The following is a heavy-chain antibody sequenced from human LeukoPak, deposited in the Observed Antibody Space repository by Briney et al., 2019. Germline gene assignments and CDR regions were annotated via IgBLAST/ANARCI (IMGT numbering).Heavy chain of an antibody. D-gene: IGHD1-26*01. CDR1: GYTFTSYG. CDR2: ISAYNGNT. V-gene: IGHV1-18*01. J-gene: IGHJ4*02. Sequence: GASVKVSCKASGYTFTSYGISWVRQAPGQGLEWMGWISAYNGNTNYAQKLQGRVTMTTDTSTSTAYMELRSLRSDATAVYYCASSPRGIVGAPQLDFDYWGQGTLVTVSS. CDR3: ASSPRGIVGAPQLDFDY.